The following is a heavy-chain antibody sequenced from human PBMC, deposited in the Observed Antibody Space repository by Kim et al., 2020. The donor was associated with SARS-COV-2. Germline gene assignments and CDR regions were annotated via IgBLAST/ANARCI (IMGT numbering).Heavy chain of an antibody. V-gene: IGHV1-18*01. CDR1: GYTFTSYG. Sequence: ASVKVSCKASGYTFTSYGISWVRQAPGQGLEWMGWISAYNGNTNYAQKLQGRVTMTTDTSTSTAYMELRSLRSDDTAVYYCARVGHGGAYYYYYGMDVWGQGTMVTVSS. J-gene: IGHJ6*02. D-gene: IGHD3-16*01. CDR2: ISAYNGNT. CDR3: ARVGHGGAYYYYYGMDV.